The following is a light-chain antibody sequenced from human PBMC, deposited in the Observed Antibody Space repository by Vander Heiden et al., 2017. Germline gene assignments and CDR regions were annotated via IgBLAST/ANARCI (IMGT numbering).Light chain of an antibody. Sequence: DIQLTQSPSFLSASVGDRVTITCRASQDVNTYLAWYQQRAGKAPKLLIYTASTLQSGVPSRFSGSGFGTEFTLTISSLQPEDFATYYCQHLIGYPPWTFGQGTKVEIK. V-gene: IGKV1-9*01. J-gene: IGKJ1*01. CDR3: QHLIGYPPWT. CDR2: TAS. CDR1: QDVNTY.